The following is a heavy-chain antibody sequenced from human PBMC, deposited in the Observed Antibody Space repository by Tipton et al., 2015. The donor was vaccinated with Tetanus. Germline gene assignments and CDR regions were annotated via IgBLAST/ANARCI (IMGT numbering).Heavy chain of an antibody. CDR3: ARDSTHRRDGYNDFDY. CDR1: GGSFSGSY. D-gene: IGHD5-24*01. Sequence: TLSLTCAVYGGSFSGSYWSWVRQPPGKGLEWIGEVHPRGSTNYNPSLKSRVTISLDTSKTHFYLNLSSVTAADTAVYYCARDSTHRRDGYNDFDYWGQGTLVTVSS. V-gene: IGHV4-34*01. J-gene: IGHJ4*02. CDR2: VHPRGST.